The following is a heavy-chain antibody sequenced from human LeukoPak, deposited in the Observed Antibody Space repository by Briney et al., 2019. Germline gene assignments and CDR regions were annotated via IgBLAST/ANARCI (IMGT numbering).Heavy chain of an antibody. V-gene: IGHV1-18*01. CDR3: AREGSFTRNLRGVIIYYFDY. Sequence: ASVKVSCKASGYTFTSYGISWVRQAPGQGLEWMGWISAYNGNTNYAQKLQGRVTMTTDTSTSTAYMELRSLRSDDTAVYYCAREGSFTRNLRGVIIYYFDYWGQGTLVTVSS. D-gene: IGHD3-10*01. CDR2: ISAYNGNT. J-gene: IGHJ4*02. CDR1: GYTFTSYG.